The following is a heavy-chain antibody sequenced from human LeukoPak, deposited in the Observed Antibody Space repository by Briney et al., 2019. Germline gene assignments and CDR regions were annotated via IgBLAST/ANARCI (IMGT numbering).Heavy chain of an antibody. CDR1: GFTFDGYA. Sequence: GRSLRLSCAASGFTFDGYAMHWVRQAPGKGLEWVSGISWNSGSIGYADSVKGRFTISRDNAKNSLYLQMNSLRAEDTALYYCAKDRGARGTGFDYWGQGTLATVSS. CDR3: AKDRGARGTGFDY. J-gene: IGHJ4*02. V-gene: IGHV3-9*01. D-gene: IGHD1-1*01. CDR2: ISWNSGSI.